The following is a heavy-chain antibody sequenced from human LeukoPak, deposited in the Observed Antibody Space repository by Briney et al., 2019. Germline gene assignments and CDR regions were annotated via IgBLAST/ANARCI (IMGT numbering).Heavy chain of an antibody. CDR1: GFTFSTCN. D-gene: IGHD6-13*01. J-gene: IGHJ3*02. CDR3: ARDRGVSSWDYDAFDI. CDR2: ISTSTSYI. Sequence: GGSLRLSCAASGFTFSTCNMNWVRQAPGKGLEWVSSISTSTSYISYAGSVKGRFTISRDNAKNSLYLQMNSLRSEDTAVYYCARDRGVSSWDYDAFDIWGQGTMVTVSS. V-gene: IGHV3-21*01.